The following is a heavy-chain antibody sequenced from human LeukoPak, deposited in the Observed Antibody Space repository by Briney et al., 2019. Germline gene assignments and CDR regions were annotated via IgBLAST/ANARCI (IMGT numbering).Heavy chain of an antibody. V-gene: IGHV3-23*01. D-gene: IGHD3-10*01. CDR3: AKLSSGSYTFDY. CDR2: VSGSGGST. J-gene: IGHJ4*02. Sequence: PGGSLRLSCAASGFTFSSYAMSWVRQAPGKGLEWVSAVSGSGGSTYYADSVKGRFTISRVNSKNTLYLQMNSLRAEDTAVYYCAKLSSGSYTFDYWGQGTLVTVSS. CDR1: GFTFSSYA.